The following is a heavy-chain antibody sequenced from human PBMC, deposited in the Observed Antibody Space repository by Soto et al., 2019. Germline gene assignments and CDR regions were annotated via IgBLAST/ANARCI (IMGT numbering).Heavy chain of an antibody. J-gene: IGHJ5*02. D-gene: IGHD6-19*01. CDR1: GFTFSSYA. Sequence: PGGSLRLSCAASGFTFSSYAMSWVRQAPGKGLEWVSAVGTGGTAYYADSVKGRFTISRDNAKNSLYLQMNSLRAEDTAVYYCARDRIAVAGTRGWFDPWGQGTLVTVSS. V-gene: IGHV3-23*01. CDR2: VGTGGTA. CDR3: ARDRIAVAGTRGWFDP.